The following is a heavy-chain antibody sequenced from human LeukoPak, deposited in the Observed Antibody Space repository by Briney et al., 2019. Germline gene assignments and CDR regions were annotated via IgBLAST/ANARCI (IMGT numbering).Heavy chain of an antibody. CDR1: GGSISSYY. CDR2: IYYSGST. D-gene: IGHD6-6*01. J-gene: IGHJ4*02. CDR3: AREGMYSSSSYFDY. Sequence: SETLSLTCTVSGGSISSYYWSWIRQPPGKGLEWIGYIYYSGSTNYNPSLKSRVTMSLDTPKNQFSLKLTSVTAADTAVYYCAREGMYSSSSYFDYWGQGTLVTVSS. V-gene: IGHV4-59*01.